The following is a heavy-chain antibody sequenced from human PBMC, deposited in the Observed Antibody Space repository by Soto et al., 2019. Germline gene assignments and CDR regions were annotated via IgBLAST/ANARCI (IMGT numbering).Heavy chain of an antibody. V-gene: IGHV4-59*08. J-gene: IGHJ4*02. CDR2: ISYSGSP. D-gene: IGHD3-3*02. Sequence: SETLSLTCTVSGASISGYHWSWIRQPPGKGLECLGYISYSGSPNYNPSLKSRVTMSIDTSKNQFSLKLNSVTAADTAVYYCARGFSIDWYTYYFDYWGQGPLVTVSS. CDR1: GASISGYH. CDR3: ARGFSIDWYTYYFDY.